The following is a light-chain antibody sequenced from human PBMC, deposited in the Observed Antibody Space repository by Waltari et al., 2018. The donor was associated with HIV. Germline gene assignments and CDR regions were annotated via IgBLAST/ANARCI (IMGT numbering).Light chain of an antibody. CDR3: SSYTSSSTLVV. Sequence: QSALTQPASVSGSPGQSITISCTGTSSEVGGYNYVSWYQHHPGKAPKLMIYEVSNRPSGVSNRFSGSKSGNTASLTISGLQAEDEADYYCSSYTSSSTLVVFGGGTKLTVL. J-gene: IGLJ2*01. CDR1: SSEVGGYNY. V-gene: IGLV2-14*01. CDR2: EVS.